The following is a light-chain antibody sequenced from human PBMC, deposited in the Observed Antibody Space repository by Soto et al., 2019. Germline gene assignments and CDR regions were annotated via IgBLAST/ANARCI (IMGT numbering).Light chain of an antibody. CDR2: RND. Sequence: QSVLTQPPSASGSPGQSVTISCAGSSSDIGASNSVSWYQQHPGKAPKLLMYRNDVRPSGVPDRITGSKSGTSASLAISGLRSEDEADYYCAVWDNSLNGVAFGGGTQLTVL. J-gene: IGLJ2*01. V-gene: IGLV1-47*01. CDR1: SSDIGASNS. CDR3: AVWDNSLNGVA.